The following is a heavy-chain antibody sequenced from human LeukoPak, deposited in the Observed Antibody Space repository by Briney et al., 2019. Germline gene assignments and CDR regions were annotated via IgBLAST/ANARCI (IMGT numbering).Heavy chain of an antibody. CDR2: IYSGGST. D-gene: IGHD1-26*01. CDR3: GGSGSYYPLFDY. J-gene: IGHJ4*02. CDR1: GFTVSSNY. Sequence: PGGSLRLSCAASGFTVSSNYMSWVRQAPGKGLEWVSVIYSGGSTYHADSVKGRFTISRDNSKNMLYLQMNSLRVEDTAEYYCGGSGSYYPLFDYWGQGTLVTVSS. V-gene: IGHV3-66*02.